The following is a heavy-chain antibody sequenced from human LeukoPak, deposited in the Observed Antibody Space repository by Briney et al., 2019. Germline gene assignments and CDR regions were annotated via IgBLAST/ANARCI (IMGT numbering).Heavy chain of an antibody. J-gene: IGHJ6*02. V-gene: IGHV5-51*01. CDR2: IYPGDSDT. CDR1: GYSFTSYW. Sequence: KRGESLKISCKGSGYSFTSYWIGWVRQMPGKGLEWMGIIYPGDSDTRYSPSFQGQVTISADKSIGTAYLQWSSLKASDTAMYYCARHLGARDYYYGMDVWGQGTTVTVSS. CDR3: ARHLGARDYYYGMDV.